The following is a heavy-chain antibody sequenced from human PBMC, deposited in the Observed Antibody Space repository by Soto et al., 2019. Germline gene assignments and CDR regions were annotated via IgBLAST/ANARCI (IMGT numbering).Heavy chain of an antibody. CDR1: GGSVSNSNYY. D-gene: IGHD3-10*02. CDR2: VYYRGRS. Sequence: SETLSLTCTVSGGSVSNSNYYWGWIRQSPGKCLEWIGSVYYRGRSYSKSSVKSRVTISVDTSKNQFSLNLNSVTASDTAVYVCLSQRPSVLCQACFDYWGPGALVTVSS. V-gene: IGHV4-39*01. J-gene: IGHJ4*02. CDR3: LSQRPSVLCQACFDY.